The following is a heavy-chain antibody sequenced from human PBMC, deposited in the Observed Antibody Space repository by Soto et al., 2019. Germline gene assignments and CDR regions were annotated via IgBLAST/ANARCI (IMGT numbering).Heavy chain of an antibody. D-gene: IGHD3-16*01. Sequence: QVQVVQSGAEAKKPGSSVKVSCKVSGGIFTNNAISWVRQAPGQGLEWLGGVIPLFDTAYYAQIFRGRLRSSADGATTTAYMELSGLTSADTAVYFCATGGHNDGYNFYHGMDVWGQGTTVTVS. CDR3: ATGGHNDGYNFYHGMDV. V-gene: IGHV1-69*01. J-gene: IGHJ6*02. CDR2: VIPLFDTA. CDR1: GGIFTNNA.